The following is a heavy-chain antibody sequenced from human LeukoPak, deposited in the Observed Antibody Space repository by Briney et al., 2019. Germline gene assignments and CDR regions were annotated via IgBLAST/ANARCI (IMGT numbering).Heavy chain of an antibody. CDR3: ARDPYYYDSSGCYYDYYYYGMDV. CDR1: GYTFTSYG. Sequence: ASVKVSCKASGYTFTSYGISWVRQAPGQGLEWMGWISAYNGNTNYAQKLQGRVTMTTDTSTSTAYMELRSLRSDDTAVYYCARDPYYYDSSGCYYDYYYYGMDVWGQGTTVTVSS. D-gene: IGHD3-22*01. CDR2: ISAYNGNT. V-gene: IGHV1-18*01. J-gene: IGHJ6*02.